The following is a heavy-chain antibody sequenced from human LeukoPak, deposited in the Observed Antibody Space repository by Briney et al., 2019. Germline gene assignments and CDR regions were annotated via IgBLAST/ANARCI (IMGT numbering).Heavy chain of an antibody. J-gene: IGHJ6*02. CDR3: ARGYYDFWSGYRYYYGMDV. V-gene: IGHV1-2*04. CDR1: GYTFTCYY. D-gene: IGHD3-3*01. Sequence: ASVKVSCKASGYTFTCYYMHWVRQAPGQGLEWMGWINPNSGGTNYAQKFQGWVTMTRDTSISTAYMELSRLRSDDTAVYYCARGYYDFWSGYRYYYGMDVWGQGTTVTVSS. CDR2: INPNSGGT.